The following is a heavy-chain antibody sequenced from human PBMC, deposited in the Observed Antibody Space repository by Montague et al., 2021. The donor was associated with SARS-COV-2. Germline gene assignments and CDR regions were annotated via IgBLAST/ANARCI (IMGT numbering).Heavy chain of an antibody. CDR3: ARRSYDILTGYSIPNWFDP. J-gene: IGHJ5*02. V-gene: IGHV4-34*01. CDR1: GGSFSGYY. Sequence: SETLSLTCAVYGGSFSGYYWSWIRQPPGRGLEWIGGIYYSGSTYYNPSLKSRVTISVDTSKNQFSLKLSSVTAADTAVYYCARRSYDILTGYSIPNWFDPWGQGTLVTVSS. D-gene: IGHD3-9*01. CDR2: IYYSGST.